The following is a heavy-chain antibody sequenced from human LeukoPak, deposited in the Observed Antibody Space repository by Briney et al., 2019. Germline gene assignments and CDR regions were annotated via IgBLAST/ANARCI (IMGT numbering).Heavy chain of an antibody. Sequence: GGSLRLSCAASGFTLSSYWMSWVRQAPGKGLEWVANIKQDGSEKYYVDSVKGRFTISRDNAKNSLYLQMNSLRAEDTAVYYCAREEAVAAPEYWGQGTLVTVSS. D-gene: IGHD6-19*01. V-gene: IGHV3-7*01. CDR2: IKQDGSEK. J-gene: IGHJ4*02. CDR3: AREEAVAAPEY. CDR1: GFTLSSYW.